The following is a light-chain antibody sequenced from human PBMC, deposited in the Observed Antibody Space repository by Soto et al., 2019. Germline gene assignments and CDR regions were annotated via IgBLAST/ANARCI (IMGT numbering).Light chain of an antibody. CDR1: QGIETS. V-gene: IGKV1-39*01. CDR3: QQSYSTPYT. CDR2: AAS. Sequence: DIQMTQSPSSLSSSVGDRVSITCRTSQGIETSLNWYQQKSGKAPKLLIYAASSLQSGVTSRFSGSGSGTDFTLTISSLQPEDFATYYCQQSYSTPYTFGQGTKVEI. J-gene: IGKJ2*01.